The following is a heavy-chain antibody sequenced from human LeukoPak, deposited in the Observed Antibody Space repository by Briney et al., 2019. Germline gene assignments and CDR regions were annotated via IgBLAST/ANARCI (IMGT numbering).Heavy chain of an antibody. D-gene: IGHD3-22*01. V-gene: IGHV4-4*07. J-gene: IGHJ3*02. CDR2: IYTSGST. Sequence: PSETLSLTCTVSGGSISSYYWSWLRPPAGKGLVWIGRIYTSGSTNYNPSLKSRVTMSVDTSKNQFSLKLSSVTAADTAVYYCARDMREADYYDSSGYYDAFDIWGQGTMVTVSS. CDR3: ARDMREADYYDSSGYYDAFDI. CDR1: GGSISSYY.